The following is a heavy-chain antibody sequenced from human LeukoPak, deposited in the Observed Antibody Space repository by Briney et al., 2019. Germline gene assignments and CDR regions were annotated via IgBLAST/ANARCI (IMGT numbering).Heavy chain of an antibody. J-gene: IGHJ4*02. D-gene: IGHD3-22*01. CDR1: GFTFSSYG. CDR2: ISYDGSNK. CDR3: AKDDLAYYDSSGYPYFDY. V-gene: IGHV3-30*18. Sequence: GGSLRLSCAASGFTFSSYGMHWVRQAPGKGLEWVAVISYDGSNKYYADSVKGRFTISRDNSKNTLYLQMNSLRAEDTAVYYRAKDDLAYYDSSGYPYFDYWGQGTLVTVSS.